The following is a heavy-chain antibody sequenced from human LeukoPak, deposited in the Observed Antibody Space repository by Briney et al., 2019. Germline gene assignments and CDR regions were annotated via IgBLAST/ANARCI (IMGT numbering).Heavy chain of an antibody. V-gene: IGHV1-24*01. Sequence: ASVKVSCKVSGYTLTELSMHWVRQAPGKGLEWMGGFDPEDGETIYAQKFQGRVTMTEDTSTDTAYMEPSSLRSEDTAVYYCATDGYYYGSGSSNWFDPWGQGTLVTVSS. CDR2: FDPEDGET. CDR1: GYTLTELS. D-gene: IGHD3-10*01. J-gene: IGHJ5*02. CDR3: ATDGYYYGSGSSNWFDP.